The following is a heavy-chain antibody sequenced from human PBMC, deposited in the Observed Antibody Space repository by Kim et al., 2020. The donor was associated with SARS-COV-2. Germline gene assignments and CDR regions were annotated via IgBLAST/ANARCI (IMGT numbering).Heavy chain of an antibody. Sequence: GGSLRHSCAASGFSFGDYGMHWVRQAPGKGLEWVSGLSENSGSIGYADSVKGRFTISRDNAKNSLYLQMNSLRPEDTALYFCAKQSSGWQYFDSWGQGTL. CDR1: GFSFGDYG. V-gene: IGHV3-9*01. D-gene: IGHD6-25*01. CDR2: LSENSGSI. CDR3: AKQSSGWQYFDS. J-gene: IGHJ4*02.